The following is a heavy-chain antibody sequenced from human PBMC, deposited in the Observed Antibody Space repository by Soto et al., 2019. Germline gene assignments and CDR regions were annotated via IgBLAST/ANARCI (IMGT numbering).Heavy chain of an antibody. CDR1: GYTFTSYG. J-gene: IGHJ5*02. Sequence: ASVKVSCKASGYTFTSYGISWVRQAPGQGLEWVGWINTYNGNTNHAQKLQGRVTMTTDTSTSTAYMELRSLRSDDTAVYYCARGVGSGTYYNQYNWFDPWGQGTLVTVSS. CDR2: INTYNGNT. V-gene: IGHV1-18*01. D-gene: IGHD3-10*01. CDR3: ARGVGSGTYYNQYNWFDP.